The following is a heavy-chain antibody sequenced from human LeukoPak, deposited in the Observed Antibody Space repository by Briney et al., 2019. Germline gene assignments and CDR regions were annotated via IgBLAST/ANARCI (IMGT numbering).Heavy chain of an antibody. Sequence: SETLSLTCAVYGGSFSGYYWSWIRQPPGKGLEWIGEINHSGSTNHNPSLKSRVTISVDTSKNQFSLKLSSVTAADTAVYYCARVVYSGYDFRGAMDVWGKGTAVTVSS. D-gene: IGHD5-12*01. CDR2: INHSGST. V-gene: IGHV4-34*01. CDR3: ARVVYSGYDFRGAMDV. J-gene: IGHJ6*03. CDR1: GGSFSGYY.